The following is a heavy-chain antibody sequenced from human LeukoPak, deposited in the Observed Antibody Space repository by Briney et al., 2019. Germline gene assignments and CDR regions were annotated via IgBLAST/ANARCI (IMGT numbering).Heavy chain of an antibody. Sequence: PGGSLRLSCAASGFTFNNYAMHWVRQAPGKGLEWVAIISYDSNERYYADSVKGRFTISRDNSKKTLFLQMNSLRPEDTAVYYCTRDRGTSSDYWGQGTLVTVSP. CDR2: ISYDSNER. CDR3: TRDRGTSSDY. J-gene: IGHJ4*02. V-gene: IGHV3-30*01. CDR1: GFTFNNYA.